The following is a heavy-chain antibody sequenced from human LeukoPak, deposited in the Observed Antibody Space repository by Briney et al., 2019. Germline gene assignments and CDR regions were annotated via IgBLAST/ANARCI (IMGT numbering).Heavy chain of an antibody. CDR2: ISCSGST. J-gene: IGHJ4*02. CDR1: GVSISSYY. V-gene: IGHV4-59*01. D-gene: IGHD6-13*01. CDR3: ARIRPNSGWYFLYDF. Sequence: SETLSLTCTVSGVSISSYYWSWIRQPPGKGLEWIGYISCSGSTNYNPSLRRRGTISVDTSKNQFSLKLSSVTAADTAVYYCARIRPNSGWYFLYDFWGQGTLVTVSS.